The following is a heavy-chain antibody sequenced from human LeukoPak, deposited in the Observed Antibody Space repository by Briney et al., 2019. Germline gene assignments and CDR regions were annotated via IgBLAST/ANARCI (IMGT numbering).Heavy chain of an antibody. CDR2: INPSGGST. Sequence: ASVKVSCKASGYTFTGYYMHWVRQAPGQGLELMGIINPSGGSTSYAQKFQGRVTMTRDTSTSTVYMELSSLRSEDTAVYYCATWGDYGGYFFDYWGQGTVLTVST. J-gene: IGHJ4*02. D-gene: IGHD4-23*01. CDR1: GYTFTGYY. CDR3: ATWGDYGGYFFDY. V-gene: IGHV1-46*01.